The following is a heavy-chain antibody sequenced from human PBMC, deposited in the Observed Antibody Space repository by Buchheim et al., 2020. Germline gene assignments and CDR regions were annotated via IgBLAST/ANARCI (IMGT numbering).Heavy chain of an antibody. CDR3: AKDPPGIAARDKGLGWVDY. D-gene: IGHD6-6*01. J-gene: IGHJ4*02. V-gene: IGHV3-7*03. Sequence: EVQLVESGGGLVQPGGSLRLSCAASGFTFSSYWMSWVRQAPGKGLEWVANIKQDGSEKYYVDSVKGRFTISRDNAKNSLYLQRNSLRAEDTAVYYCAKDPPGIAARDKGLGWVDYWGQGTL. CDR1: GFTFSSYW. CDR2: IKQDGSEK.